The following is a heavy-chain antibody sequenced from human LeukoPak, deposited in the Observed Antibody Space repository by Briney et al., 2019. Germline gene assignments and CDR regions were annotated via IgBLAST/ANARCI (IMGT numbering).Heavy chain of an antibody. CDR1: GYSFTAYY. CDR3: ARDATFFSENSHFAY. J-gene: IGHJ4*02. D-gene: IGHD4-23*01. CDR2: INPNSDGT. V-gene: IGHV1-2*02. Sequence: APVKVSCKASGYSFTAYYLHWVRQAPGHGLELMGWINPNSDGTNYAQKFQGRVTMTVDTSITTAYMELTSLTSDDTAVYYCARDATFFSENSHFAYWGQGSLVTVSS.